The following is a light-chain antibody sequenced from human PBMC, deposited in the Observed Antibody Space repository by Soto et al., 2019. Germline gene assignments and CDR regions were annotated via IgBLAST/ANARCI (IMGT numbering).Light chain of an antibody. Sequence: EVVLTQSPATLSLSPGERATLSCRASQSVSRSLAWYQHKPGQAPRLLIYDASNRATGIPARFSGSGSGTDFSLTISSLESEDFAVYYCHQRSNWPFTFGGGTKVEIK. CDR1: QSVSRS. J-gene: IGKJ4*01. CDR3: HQRSNWPFT. V-gene: IGKV3-11*01. CDR2: DAS.